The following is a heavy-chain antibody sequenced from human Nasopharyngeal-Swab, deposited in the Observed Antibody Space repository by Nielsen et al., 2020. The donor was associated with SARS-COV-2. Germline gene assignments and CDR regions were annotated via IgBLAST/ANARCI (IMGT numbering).Heavy chain of an antibody. V-gene: IGHV4-4*02. J-gene: IGHJ4*02. D-gene: IGHD6-19*01. CDR1: GGSISSSNW. CDR2: IYHSGST. CDR3: ARGGYSSGWVVY. Sequence: SETLSLTCAVSGGSISSSNWWSWVRQPPGKGLEWIGSIYHSGSTYYNPSLKSRVTISVDTSKNQFSLKLSSVTAADTAVYYCARGGYSSGWVVYWGQGTLVTVSS.